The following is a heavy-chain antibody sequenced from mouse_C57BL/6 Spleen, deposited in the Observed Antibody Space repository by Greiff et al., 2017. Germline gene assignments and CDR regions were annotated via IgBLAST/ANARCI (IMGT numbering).Heavy chain of an antibody. CDR2: IHPNSGST. Sequence: QVQLKQPGAELVKPGASVKLSCKASGYTFTSYWMHWVKQRPGQGLEWIGMIHPNSGSTNYNEKFKSKATLTVDKSSSTAYMQLSSLTSEDSAVYYCAKIYYYGSSYGYFDYWGQGTTLTVSS. J-gene: IGHJ2*01. V-gene: IGHV1-64*01. CDR1: GYTFTSYW. D-gene: IGHD1-1*01. CDR3: AKIYYYGSSYGYFDY.